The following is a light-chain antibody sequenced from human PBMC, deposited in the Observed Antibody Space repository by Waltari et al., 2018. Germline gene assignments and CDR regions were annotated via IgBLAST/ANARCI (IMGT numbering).Light chain of an antibody. CDR2: GAS. J-gene: IGKJ4*01. V-gene: IGKV3-20*01. CDR3: QQYGS. CDR1: QSVSSTY. Sequence: ENVLAQSPGPLSLSPGERATLSCRASQSVSSTYLAWYQQKPGQAPRLLIYGASSRATGIPDRSSGSGSGTDFTLTISRLEPEDFAVYYCQQYGSFGGGTKVEIK.